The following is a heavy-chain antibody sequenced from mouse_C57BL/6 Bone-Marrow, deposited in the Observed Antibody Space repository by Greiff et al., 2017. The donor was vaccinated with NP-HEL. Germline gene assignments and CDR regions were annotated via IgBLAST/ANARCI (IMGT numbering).Heavy chain of an antibody. CDR1: GFTFSDYY. CDR2: ISNGGGST. Sequence: EVKLMESGGGLVQPGGSLKPSCAASGFTFSDYYMYWVRQTPERRLEGVAYISNGGGSTYYPDTVKGRFTISRDNAKNTLYLQMSRLKSEDTAMYYCARHVPLDFGGSSYYYAMDYWGQGTSVTVSS. V-gene: IGHV5-12*01. CDR3: ARHVPLDFGGSSYYYAMDY. D-gene: IGHD1-1*01. J-gene: IGHJ4*01.